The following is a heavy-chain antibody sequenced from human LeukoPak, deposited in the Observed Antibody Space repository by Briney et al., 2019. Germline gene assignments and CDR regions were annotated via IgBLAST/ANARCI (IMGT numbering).Heavy chain of an antibody. Sequence: QPGGSLRLSCIASEFIFSSYEMNWVRQAPGKGLEWVSYISGSGNIIYYADSVKGRFTISRDNAKNSLYLQMNSLRAEDTAVYYCARPRSDLYGMDVWGQGTTVTVSS. J-gene: IGHJ6*02. CDR1: EFIFSSYE. V-gene: IGHV3-48*03. CDR3: ARPRSDLYGMDV. CDR2: ISGSGNII.